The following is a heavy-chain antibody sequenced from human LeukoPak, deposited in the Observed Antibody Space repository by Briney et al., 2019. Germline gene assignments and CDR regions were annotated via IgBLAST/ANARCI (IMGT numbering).Heavy chain of an antibody. CDR3: ARHGANYYYFDY. V-gene: IGHV4-38-2*01. CDR2: IYHSGNT. D-gene: IGHD4/OR15-4a*01. Sequence: PSETLPLTCAVSGYSINSGYFWAWIRQTPGKGLEWIGSIYHSGNTYPNPSLKSRVTISVDTSKNQFSLNLNSVTAADTALYYCARHGANYYYFDYWGQGTLVTVSS. J-gene: IGHJ4*02. CDR1: GYSINSGYF.